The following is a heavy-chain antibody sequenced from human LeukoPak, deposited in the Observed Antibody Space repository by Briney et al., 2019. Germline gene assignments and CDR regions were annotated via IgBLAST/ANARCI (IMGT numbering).Heavy chain of an antibody. V-gene: IGHV3-23*01. CDR3: AKGSSSSSRYYFDY. Sequence: GGSLRLSCAASGFTFSSYAMSWVRQTPGKGLEWVSVISGSGGSTYYADSVKGRFTISRDNSKNTLYLQMDSLRAEDTAVYYCAKGSSSSSRYYFDYWGQGTLVTVSS. CDR1: GFTFSSYA. D-gene: IGHD6-6*01. CDR2: ISGSGGST. J-gene: IGHJ4*02.